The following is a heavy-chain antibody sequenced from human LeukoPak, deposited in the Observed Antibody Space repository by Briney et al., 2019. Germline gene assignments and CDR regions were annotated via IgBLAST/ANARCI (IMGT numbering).Heavy chain of an antibody. D-gene: IGHD2-15*01. Sequence: ASVKVSCKASGYTLTSYGISWVRQAPGQGLEWMGWISAYNGNTNYAQKLQSRVTMTTDTSTSTAYMELRSLRSDDTAVYYCARDPHYCSGGSCYPTRNIDYWGQGTLVTVSS. CDR3: ARDPHYCSGGSCYPTRNIDY. CDR1: GYTLTSYG. CDR2: ISAYNGNT. V-gene: IGHV1-18*01. J-gene: IGHJ4*02.